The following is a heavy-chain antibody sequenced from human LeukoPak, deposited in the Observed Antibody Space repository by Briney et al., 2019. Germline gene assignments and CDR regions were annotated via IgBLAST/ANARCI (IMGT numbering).Heavy chain of an antibody. D-gene: IGHD3-10*01. V-gene: IGHV1-24*01. J-gene: IGHJ4*02. Sequence: ASVKVSCKVSGYTLTELSMHWVRQAPGKGLEWMGGFDPEDGETIYAQKFQGRVTMTEDTSTGTAYMELSSLRSEDTAVYYCATLPYYYGSGSYYWFYFDYWGQGTLVTVSS. CDR3: ATLPYYYGSGSYYWFYFDY. CDR1: GYTLTELS. CDR2: FDPEDGET.